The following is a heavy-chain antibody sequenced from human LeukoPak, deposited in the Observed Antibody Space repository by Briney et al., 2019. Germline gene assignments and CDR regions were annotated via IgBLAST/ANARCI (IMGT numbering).Heavy chain of an antibody. J-gene: IGHJ4*02. CDR3: ARRAGSTEEYEY. CDR1: GYNFNNYW. Sequence: GESLKISCKGSGYNFNNYWIGWVRQMPGKGLEWMGIIYPGDSDTRYSPSFQGQVIISADKSVSTAYLQWSSLKASDSAMYYCARRAGSTEEYEYWGQGTLVTVSS. V-gene: IGHV5-51*01. D-gene: IGHD1-26*01. CDR2: IYPGDSDT.